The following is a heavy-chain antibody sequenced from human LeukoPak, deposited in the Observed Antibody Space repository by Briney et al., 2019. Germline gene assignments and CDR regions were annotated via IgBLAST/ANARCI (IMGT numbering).Heavy chain of an antibody. CDR1: DASISTYY. Sequence: TSETLSLTCTASDASISTYYWSWIRQPPGKGLEWIGCISDSGSTKYNPSLKSRGTISVDMSKKQLSLKLTSATAADTAVYFCARNARDCSSVKCDDSSSAWAIEYWGQGTLVTVSS. CDR3: ARNARDCSSVKCDDSSSAWAIEY. CDR2: ISDSGST. J-gene: IGHJ4*02. V-gene: IGHV4-59*08. D-gene: IGHD2-2*01.